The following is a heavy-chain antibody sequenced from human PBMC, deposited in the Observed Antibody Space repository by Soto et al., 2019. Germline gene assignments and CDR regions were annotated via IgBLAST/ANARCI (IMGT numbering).Heavy chain of an antibody. V-gene: IGHV1-69*02. CDR2: IIPILGIA. D-gene: IGHD3-10*01. J-gene: IGHJ3*02. CDR1: GGTFSSYT. Sequence: QVQLVQSGAEVKKPGSSVKVSCKASGGTFSSYTISWVRQAPGQGLEWMGRIIPILGIANYAQKFQGRVTITADKSTSTAYMELSSLRSEDTAVYYYASQRFGELSDAFDIWGQGTMVTVSS. CDR3: ASQRFGELSDAFDI.